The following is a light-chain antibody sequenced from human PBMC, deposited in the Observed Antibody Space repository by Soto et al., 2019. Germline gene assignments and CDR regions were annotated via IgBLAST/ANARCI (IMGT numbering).Light chain of an antibody. Sequence: DIQMTQSPSSLSASVGARVTITCRASQTISSYLNWYQQKPGKAPKLLIYAASSLQSGVPSRFSGSGSGTEFILSINSLQPEDIATYYCLQVSSFPRTFGQGTKVDIK. CDR1: QTISSY. V-gene: IGKV1-39*01. CDR2: AAS. J-gene: IGKJ1*01. CDR3: LQVSSFPRT.